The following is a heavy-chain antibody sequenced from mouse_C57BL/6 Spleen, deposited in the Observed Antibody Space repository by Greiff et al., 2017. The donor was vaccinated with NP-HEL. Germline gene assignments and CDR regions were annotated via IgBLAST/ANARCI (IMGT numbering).Heavy chain of an antibody. CDR3: ATTYGSSSSYYFDY. J-gene: IGHJ2*01. CDR1: GYTFTSYW. V-gene: IGHV1-69*01. Sequence: QVQLQQPGAELVMPGASVKLSCKASGYTFTSYWMHWVKQRPGQGLEWIGEIDPSDSYTNYNQKFKGKSTLTVDKSSSTAYMQLSSLTSEDSAVYYCATTYGSSSSYYFDYWGQGTTLTVSS. D-gene: IGHD1-1*01. CDR2: IDPSDSYT.